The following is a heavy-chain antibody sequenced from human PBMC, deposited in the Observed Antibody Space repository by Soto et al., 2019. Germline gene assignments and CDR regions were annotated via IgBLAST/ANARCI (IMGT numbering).Heavy chain of an antibody. Sequence: GESLKISCAASGFTFSSYGMHWVRQAPGKGLEWVAVIWYDGSNKYYADSVKGRFTISRDNSKNTLYLQMNSLRAEDTAVYYCARVPDYYDSSGRAFDIWGQGTMVTVSS. D-gene: IGHD3-22*01. CDR3: ARVPDYYDSSGRAFDI. V-gene: IGHV3-33*01. J-gene: IGHJ3*02. CDR2: IWYDGSNK. CDR1: GFTFSSYG.